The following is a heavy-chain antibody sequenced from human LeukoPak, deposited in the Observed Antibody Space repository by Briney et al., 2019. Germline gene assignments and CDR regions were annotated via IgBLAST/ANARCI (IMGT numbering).Heavy chain of an antibody. CDR2: INPSGGST. Sequence: ASVKVSCKASGYTFTSYYMHWVRQAPRQGLEWMGIINPSGGSTSYAQKFQGRVTMTRDMSTSTVYMELSSLRSEDTAVYYCARDSVYYDSSGLVPNFDYWGQGTLVTVSS. V-gene: IGHV1-46*01. CDR3: ARDSVYYDSSGLVPNFDY. D-gene: IGHD3-22*01. J-gene: IGHJ4*02. CDR1: GYTFTSYY.